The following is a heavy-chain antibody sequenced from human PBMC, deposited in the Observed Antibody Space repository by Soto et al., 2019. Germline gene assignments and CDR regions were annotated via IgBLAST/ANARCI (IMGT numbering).Heavy chain of an antibody. CDR1: GFTFSSYG. J-gene: IGHJ5*02. CDR2: ISYDGSNK. D-gene: IGHD2-15*01. CDR3: AKDGYCSGGSCPRYNWFDP. V-gene: IGHV3-30*18. Sequence: PGGSLRLSCAASGFTFSSYGMHWVRQAPGKGLEWVAVISYDGSNKYYADSVKGRFTISRDNSKNTLYLQMNSLRAEDTAVYYCAKDGYCSGGSCPRYNWFDPWGQGTLVTVPS.